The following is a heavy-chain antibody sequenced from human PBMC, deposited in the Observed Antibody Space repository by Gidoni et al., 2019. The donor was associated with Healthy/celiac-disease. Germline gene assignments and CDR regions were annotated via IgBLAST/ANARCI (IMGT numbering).Heavy chain of an antibody. D-gene: IGHD1-1*01. CDR3: ARDRDGYNSYYFDY. J-gene: IGHJ4*02. Sequence: QVQLQESGPGLVKPSQTLSLTCTVSGGSISSGGYYWSWNRQHPGKGLEWIGYIDYSGSTYYNPSLKSRVTISVDTAKNQFSLKLSSVTAADTAVYYCARDRDGYNSYYFDYWGQGTLVTVSS. V-gene: IGHV4-31*03. CDR1: GGSISSGGYY. CDR2: IDYSGST.